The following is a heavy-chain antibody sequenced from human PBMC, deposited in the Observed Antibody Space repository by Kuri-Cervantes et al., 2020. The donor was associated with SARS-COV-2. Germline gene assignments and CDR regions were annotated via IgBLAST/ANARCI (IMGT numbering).Heavy chain of an antibody. CDR2: ISGSGGST. CDR1: GFTFHDYG. J-gene: IGHJ6*03. Sequence: GGSLSLSCAASGFTFHDYGMSWVCHAPGKGLEWVSAISGSGGSTYYADSLKGRFTISRDNSKNTLYLQMNSLSADDTAGYYCAKLAGTDGYYYYYMDVWGKGTTVTVSS. CDR3: AKLAGTDGYYYYYMDV. D-gene: IGHD1-1*01. V-gene: IGHV3-23*01.